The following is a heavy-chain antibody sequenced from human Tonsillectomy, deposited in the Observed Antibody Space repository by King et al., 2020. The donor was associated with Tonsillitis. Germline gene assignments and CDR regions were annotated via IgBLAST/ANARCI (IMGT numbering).Heavy chain of an antibody. CDR3: ARVSKKAAPLDY. Sequence: QLVQSGAEVKKPGASVKVSCKTSGYTFTDYYIHWVRQAPGQGLEWMTWIYPSSGGVNYSQKFQGRVTMTRDTSISTAYMELSRLRPDDTGVYYCARVSKKAAPLDYWGQGTLVTVSS. CDR2: IYPSSGGV. D-gene: IGHD2-15*01. CDR1: GYTFTDYY. V-gene: IGHV1-2*02. J-gene: IGHJ4*02.